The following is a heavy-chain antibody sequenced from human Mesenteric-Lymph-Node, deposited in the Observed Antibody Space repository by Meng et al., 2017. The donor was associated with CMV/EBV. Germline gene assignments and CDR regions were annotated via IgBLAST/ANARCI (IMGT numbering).Heavy chain of an antibody. J-gene: IGHJ4*02. V-gene: IGHV2-5*02. CDR1: GFSLSTSGVG. CDR3: AHSSGIAAAGPFYFDY. CDR2: IYWDDDK. Sequence: QITLKESGPPLVNPTQPLTLTCTFFGFSLSTSGVGVGRIRQPPGKALEWLALIYWDDDKRYSPSLKSRLTITKDTSKNQVVLTMTNMDPVDTATYYCAHSSGIAAAGPFYFDYWGQGTLVTVSS. D-gene: IGHD6-13*01.